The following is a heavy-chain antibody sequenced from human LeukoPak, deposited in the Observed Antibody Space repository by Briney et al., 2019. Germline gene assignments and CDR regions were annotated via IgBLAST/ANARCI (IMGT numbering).Heavy chain of an antibody. D-gene: IGHD3-3*01. CDR2: IYYSGSN. CDR3: ARVRFLEWTHAFAI. J-gene: IGHJ3*02. Sequence: PADTLSLTCTVSWVSISSGCYFGSCIRQHRGEGLVGRGYIYYSGSNYYNPSLKSRVTISVDRSKNQFSLKLRSVTAADTAVYYCARVRFLEWTHAFAIWGQGTMVTVSS. CDR1: WVSISSGCYF. V-gene: IGHV4-31*03.